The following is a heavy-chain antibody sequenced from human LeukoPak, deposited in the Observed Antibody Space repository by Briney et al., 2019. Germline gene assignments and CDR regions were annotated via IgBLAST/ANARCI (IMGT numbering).Heavy chain of an antibody. D-gene: IGHD1-26*01. CDR1: GDSISSYY. V-gene: IGHV4-59*01. CDR3: ARPGWVGATGAFHI. J-gene: IGHJ3*02. Sequence: SETLSLTCTVSGDSISSYYWSWIRQPPGTGLEWIGYIHYSGTTNYNPSLRSRVSISVDTSNNQFSLKLSSVTAADTAVYYCARPGWVGATGAFHIWGRGTLVTVSS. CDR2: IHYSGTT.